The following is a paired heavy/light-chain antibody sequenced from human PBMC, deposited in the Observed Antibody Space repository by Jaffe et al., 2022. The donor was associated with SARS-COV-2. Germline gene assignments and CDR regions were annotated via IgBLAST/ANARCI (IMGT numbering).Light chain of an antibody. V-gene: IGKV3-15*01. J-gene: IGKJ2*01. Sequence: EIVMTQSPATLSVSPGERATLSCRASQSVSSNLAWYQQKPGQPPRLLIYGASTRATGIPARFSGSGSGTEFTLTISSLQSEDFALYYCQQYNNWMYTFGQGTKLEIK. CDR1: QSVSSN. CDR2: GAS. CDR3: QQYNNWMYT.
Heavy chain of an antibody. CDR3: ASGCTVTTCDLEYYYALDV. CDR1: GFTVSSNY. J-gene: IGHJ6*02. CDR2: IDSGGST. D-gene: IGHD4-17*01. Sequence: EVQLVESGGGLIQPGGSLRLSCAASGFTVSSNYMSWVRQAPGKGLEWVSVIDSGGSTDYADSVKGRFTISRDNSKNTLYLQMNSLRAEDTAVYYCASGCTVTTCDLEYYYALDVWGQGTTVTVSS. V-gene: IGHV3-53*01.